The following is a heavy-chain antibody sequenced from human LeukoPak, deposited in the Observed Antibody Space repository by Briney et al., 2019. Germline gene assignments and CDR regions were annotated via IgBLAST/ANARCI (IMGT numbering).Heavy chain of an antibody. CDR2: INHSGST. J-gene: IGHJ4*02. Sequence: SETLSLTCAVYGGSFSGYYWSCIRQPPRKGLEWIGEINHSGSTNYNPSLKSRVTISVDTSKNQFSLKLSSVTAADTAVYYCASPAIGPFDYWGQGTLVTVSS. CDR3: ASPAIGPFDY. D-gene: IGHD2-21*02. CDR1: GGSFSGYY. V-gene: IGHV4-34*01.